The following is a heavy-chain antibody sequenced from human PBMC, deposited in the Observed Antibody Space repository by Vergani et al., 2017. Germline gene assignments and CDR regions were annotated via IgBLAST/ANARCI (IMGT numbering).Heavy chain of an antibody. J-gene: IGHJ3*02. D-gene: IGHD6-13*01. CDR1: GGSISSYY. V-gene: IGHV4-59*12. CDR3: ARSLMYSSPPMDI. CDR2: IYYSGST. Sequence: QVQLQESGPGLVKPSETLSLTCTVSGGSISSYYWSWIRQPPGKGLEWIGYIYYSGSTNYNPSLKSRVTISVDKSKNQFSLKLSSVTAADTAVYYCARSLMYSSPPMDIWGKGTMVTVSS.